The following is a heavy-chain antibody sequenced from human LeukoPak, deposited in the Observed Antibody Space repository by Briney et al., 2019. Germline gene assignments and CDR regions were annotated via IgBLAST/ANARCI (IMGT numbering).Heavy chain of an antibody. J-gene: IGHJ4*02. CDR1: GFTFDDYT. D-gene: IGHD2-2*01. V-gene: IGHV3-43*01. CDR2: ISWDGGST. Sequence: GGSLRLSCAASGFTFDDYTMHWVRQAPGKGLEWVSLISWDGGSTYYADSVKGRFTISRDNSKNSLYLQMNSLRTEDTALCYCAKGGYCSSTSCLDYWGQGTLVTVSS. CDR3: AKGGYCSSTSCLDY.